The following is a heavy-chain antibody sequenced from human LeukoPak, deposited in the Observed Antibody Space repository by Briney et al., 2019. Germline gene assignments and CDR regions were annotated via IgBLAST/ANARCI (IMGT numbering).Heavy chain of an antibody. D-gene: IGHD5-12*01. CDR3: ARAMRSGYDY. V-gene: IGHV3-48*02. CDR1: GFTFSTYG. Sequence: PGGSLRLSCAASGFTFSTYGMNWVRQAPGKRLELVSYISSSSDSIYYADSVKGRFTISRDNAENSLYLQMKSLRDEDTAVYYCARAMRSGYDYWGHGTLVTVSS. J-gene: IGHJ4*01. CDR2: ISSSSDSI.